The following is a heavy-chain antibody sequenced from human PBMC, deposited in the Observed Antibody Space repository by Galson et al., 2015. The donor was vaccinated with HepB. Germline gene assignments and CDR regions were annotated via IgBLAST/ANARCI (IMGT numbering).Heavy chain of an antibody. CDR3: ARETYYYGSGSYGVDYFDY. D-gene: IGHD3-10*01. Sequence: SLRLSCAASGFTFSSYAMHWVRQAPGKGLEWVAVISYDGSNKYYADSVKGRFTISRDNSKNTLYLQMNSLRAEDTAVYYCARETYYYGSGSYGVDYFDYWGQGTLVTVSS. CDR1: GFTFSSYA. V-gene: IGHV3-30*04. CDR2: ISYDGSNK. J-gene: IGHJ4*02.